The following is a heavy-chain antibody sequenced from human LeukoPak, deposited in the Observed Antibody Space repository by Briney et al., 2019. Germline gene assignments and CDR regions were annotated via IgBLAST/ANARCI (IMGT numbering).Heavy chain of an antibody. Sequence: PSQTLSLTCTVSGGSISSGDYYWSWIRQPPGKGLEWIAYISHSGGTYYNPSLKSRATISLDTSRNQFSLKLRSATAADTAVYYCARDFQGGPNDPWGQGTLVTVSS. V-gene: IGHV4-30-4*01. CDR1: GGSISSGDYY. CDR2: ISHSGGT. D-gene: IGHD2-15*01. J-gene: IGHJ5*02. CDR3: ARDFQGGPNDP.